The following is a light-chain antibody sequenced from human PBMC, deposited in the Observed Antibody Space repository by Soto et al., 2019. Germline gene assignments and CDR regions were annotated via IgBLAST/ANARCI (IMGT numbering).Light chain of an antibody. Sequence: DIPMTQSPSTLSGSVGDRVTITCRARQTISSWLAWYQQKPGKAPKLLIYKASTLKSGVPSRFSGSGSGTEFTLTISSLQPDDFATYYCQHYTSYSEAFGQGTKVELK. CDR1: QTISSW. V-gene: IGKV1-5*03. CDR2: KAS. CDR3: QHYTSYSEA. J-gene: IGKJ1*01.